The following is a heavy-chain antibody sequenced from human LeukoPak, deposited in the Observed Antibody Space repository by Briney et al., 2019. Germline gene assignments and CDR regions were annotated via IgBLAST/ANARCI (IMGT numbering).Heavy chain of an antibody. D-gene: IGHD1-26*01. Sequence: VQPGGSMRLSCAASGFTFSNHAMSWVRQAPGKGLERVSGISSSGSSTFFADHVKGRFTISRDNAKNSLYLQINTLQAEDTAVYYCARRSPGSSSLFFYYMDVWGKGTTVTVSS. J-gene: IGHJ6*03. CDR3: ARRSPGSSSLFFYYMDV. V-gene: IGHV3-23*01. CDR2: ISSSGSST. CDR1: GFTFSNHA.